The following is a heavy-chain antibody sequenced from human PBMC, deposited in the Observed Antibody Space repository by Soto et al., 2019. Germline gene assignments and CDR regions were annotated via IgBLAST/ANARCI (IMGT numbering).Heavy chain of an antibody. Sequence: QVHLVQSGAEVQKPGASVKVSCKASGYTFTGYYLHWVRQAPGQGLEWMGWINPNTGVTSFAQNFQGRVTMTRDTSIRTAYMELSWLRSDDTAIYYCARKLIAASGTCDYWCQGTLVTVSS. CDR2: INPNTGVT. V-gene: IGHV1-2*02. J-gene: IGHJ4*02. D-gene: IGHD6-13*01. CDR1: GYTFTGYY. CDR3: ARKLIAASGTCDY.